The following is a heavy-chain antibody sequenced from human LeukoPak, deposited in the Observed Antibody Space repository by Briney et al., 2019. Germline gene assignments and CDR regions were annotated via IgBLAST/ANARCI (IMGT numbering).Heavy chain of an antibody. CDR2: IGTAGDT. J-gene: IGHJ6*02. Sequence: GGSLRLSCAASGFTFSSYDMRWVRQATGKGLEWVSAIGTAGDTYYPGSVKGRFTISRENAKNSLYLQMNSLRAEDTAVYYCARQGEYHYYYYGMDVWGQGTTVTVSS. CDR1: GFTFSSYD. CDR3: ARQGEYHYYYYGMDV. D-gene: IGHD2/OR15-2a*01. V-gene: IGHV3-13*01.